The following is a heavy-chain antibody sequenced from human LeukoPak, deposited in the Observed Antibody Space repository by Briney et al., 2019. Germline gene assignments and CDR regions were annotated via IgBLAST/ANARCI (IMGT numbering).Heavy chain of an antibody. V-gene: IGHV1-69-2*01. D-gene: IGHD3-22*01. CDR2: VDPEDGET. Sequence: ASVKITCKVSGCTFTDYYMHWVQQAPGKGLEWMGLVDPEDGETIYAEKFQGRVTITADTSTDTAYMELSSLRSEDTAVYYCATGDRITMIVVVPFQHWGQGTLVTVSS. CDR1: GCTFTDYY. J-gene: IGHJ1*01. CDR3: ATGDRITMIVVVPFQH.